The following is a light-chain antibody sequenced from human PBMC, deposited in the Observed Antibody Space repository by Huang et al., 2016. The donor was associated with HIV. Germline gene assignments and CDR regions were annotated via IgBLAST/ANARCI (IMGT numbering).Light chain of an antibody. V-gene: IGKV1-39*01. CDR3: QQSYSPPWT. J-gene: IGKJ1*01. CDR1: QSINTY. Sequence: DIQMTQSPSSLSASVGDRVTITCRASQSINTYLNWYQQRPGKAPRLLIYAASSLQMGVSSRFRGGGSATGFTLTISSLQTEDFATYYCQQSYSPPWTFGQGTKVEIK. CDR2: AAS.